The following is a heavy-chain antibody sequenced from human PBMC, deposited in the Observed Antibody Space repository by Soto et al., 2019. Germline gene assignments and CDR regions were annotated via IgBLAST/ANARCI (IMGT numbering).Heavy chain of an antibody. CDR3: AMRYSGRKGIDH. Sequence: QVQLQESGPGLVKPSETLSLTCTVSGASISSYFWSWIRQPPGKGLEWIGYIFYSGSTNYNPSLKSRVTISRDTSKNQFSLSLSSVTAADTAVYYCAMRYSGRKGIDHWGQGTLVTVSS. D-gene: IGHD5-12*01. J-gene: IGHJ4*02. V-gene: IGHV4-59*01. CDR2: IFYSGST. CDR1: GASISSYF.